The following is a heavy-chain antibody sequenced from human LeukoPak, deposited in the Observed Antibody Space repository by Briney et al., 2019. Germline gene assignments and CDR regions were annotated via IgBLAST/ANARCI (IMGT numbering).Heavy chain of an antibody. D-gene: IGHD2-15*01. CDR2: IYHSGST. J-gene: IGHJ4*02. Sequence: SETLSLTCTVSGYSISSGYYWGWIRQPPGKGLEWIGSIYHSGSTYYNPSLKSRVTISVDTSKNQFSLKLSSVTAADTAVYYCAKDRIVLVAAFDYWGQGTLVTVSS. CDR3: AKDRIVLVAAFDY. CDR1: GYSISSGYY. V-gene: IGHV4-38-2*02.